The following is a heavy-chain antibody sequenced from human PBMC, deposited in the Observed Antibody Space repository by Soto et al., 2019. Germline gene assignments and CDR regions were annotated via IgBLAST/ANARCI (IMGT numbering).Heavy chain of an antibody. V-gene: IGHV4-39*02. CDR1: GGSIDKSGYY. CDR2: IYFTGSP. D-gene: IGHD2-21*02. Sequence: QLQLLESGPGLVKPSGTLSLTCSVSGGSIDKSGYYWGWIRQAPGKGLEWIGPIYFTGSPYYNPYLKSRVAISLDSSNSHFYLNLTSVTAADTAVYFCVRPQSCGTRTCFSSFDHWGQGILVTVSS. CDR3: VRPQSCGTRTCFSSFDH. J-gene: IGHJ4*02.